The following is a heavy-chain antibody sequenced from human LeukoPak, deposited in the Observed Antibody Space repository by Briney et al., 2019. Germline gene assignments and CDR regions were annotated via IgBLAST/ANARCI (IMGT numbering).Heavy chain of an antibody. V-gene: IGHV5-51*01. CDR2: IYPGDSDT. CDR3: ARRTHTYYYDSSGYLEEYYFDY. J-gene: IGHJ4*02. CDR1: GYSFTSYW. Sequence: GESLKISCKGSGYSFTSYWIGWVRQMPGKGLEWMGIIYPGDSDTRYSPSFQGQVTISADKSISTAYLQWSSLKASDTAMYYCARRTHTYYYDSSGYLEEYYFDYWGQGTLVTVSS. D-gene: IGHD3-22*01.